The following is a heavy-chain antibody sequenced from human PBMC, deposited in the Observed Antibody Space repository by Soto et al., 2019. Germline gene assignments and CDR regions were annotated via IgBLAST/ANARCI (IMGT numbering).Heavy chain of an antibody. CDR2: ISSSGTI. D-gene: IGHD5-12*01. CDR3: TKEKSVMYSGYDAFDI. J-gene: IGHJ3*02. Sequence: SLSCAASGFTFRSYEMDWVRQAPGKGLEWVAYISSSGTILYADSVEGRFTISRDNADNSLYLQMNSLRAEDTAVYYCTKEKSVMYSGYDAFDIWGRGTMVTVSS. V-gene: IGHV3-48*03. CDR1: GFTFRSYE.